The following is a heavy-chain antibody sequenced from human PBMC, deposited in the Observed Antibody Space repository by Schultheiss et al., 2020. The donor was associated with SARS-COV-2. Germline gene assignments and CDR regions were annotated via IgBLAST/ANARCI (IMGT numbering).Heavy chain of an antibody. D-gene: IGHD2-15*01. V-gene: IGHV3-64D*06. Sequence: GGSLRLSCAASGFTVSSNEMSWVRQAPGKGLEYVSAISSNGGSTYYADSVKGRFTISRDNSKNTLYLQMSSLRAEDTAVYYCVKTLGYCSGGSCYSSYYYYYGMDVWGQGTTVTVSS. CDR1: GFTVSSNE. CDR2: ISSNGGST. J-gene: IGHJ6*02. CDR3: VKTLGYCSGGSCYSSYYYYYGMDV.